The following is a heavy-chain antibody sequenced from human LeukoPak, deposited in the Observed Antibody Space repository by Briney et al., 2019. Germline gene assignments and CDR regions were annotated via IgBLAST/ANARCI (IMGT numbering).Heavy chain of an antibody. CDR3: ARQTYSGTYPNYFDS. CDR2: IYYSGST. J-gene: IGHJ4*02. Sequence: SETLSLTCTVSGGSISSYYWSWIRQPPGKGLELIGYIYYSGSTNYNPSLKSRVTISVDTSKNQFSLKLSSVTAADTAIYYCARQTYSGTYPNYFDSWGQGTLVTVSS. D-gene: IGHD1-26*01. V-gene: IGHV4-59*08. CDR1: GGSISSYY.